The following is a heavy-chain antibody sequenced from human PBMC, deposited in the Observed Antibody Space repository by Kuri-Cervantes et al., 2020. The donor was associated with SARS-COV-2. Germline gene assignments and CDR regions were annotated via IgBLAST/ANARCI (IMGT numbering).Heavy chain of an antibody. CDR2: ISSSSSTI. CDR1: GFTFSSYS. CDR3: ARASGYCSGGSCSPYYYYGMDV. D-gene: IGHD2-15*01. V-gene: IGHV3-48*02. J-gene: IGHJ6*02. Sequence: GESLKISCAASGFTFSSYSMNWVRQAPGKGLEWVPYISSSSSTIYYADSVKGRFTISRDNAKNSLYLQMNSLRDEDTAVYYCARASGYCSGGSCSPYYYYGMDVWGQGNTVTVAS.